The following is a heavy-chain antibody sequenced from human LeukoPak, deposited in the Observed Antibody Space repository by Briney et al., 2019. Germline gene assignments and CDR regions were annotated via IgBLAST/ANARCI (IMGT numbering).Heavy chain of an antibody. D-gene: IGHD3-3*01. CDR2: INHSGST. CDR1: GGSFSGYF. V-gene: IGHV4-34*01. J-gene: IGHJ4*02. CDR3: ARRGFSGRSGYYSNPHQSEIDY. Sequence: PSETLSLTCAVYGGSFSGYFWSWIRQPPGKGLEWIGEINHSGSTNYNPSLKSRVTISVDTSKNQFSLKLSSVTAADTAVYYCARRGFSGRSGYYSNPHQSEIDYWGQGTLVTVSS.